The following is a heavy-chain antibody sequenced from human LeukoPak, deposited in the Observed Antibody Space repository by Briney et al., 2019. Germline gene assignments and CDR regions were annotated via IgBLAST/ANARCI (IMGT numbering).Heavy chain of an antibody. Sequence: GGSLRLSCAASGFTFSSYSMNWVRQAPGKGLEWVSSISSSSSYIYYADSVKGRFTISRDNAKNSLYLQMNSLRAEDTAVYYCARVAKYSSGWSEFDAFDIWGQGTMVTVSS. CDR3: ARVAKYSSGWSEFDAFDI. J-gene: IGHJ3*02. D-gene: IGHD6-19*01. CDR1: GFTFSSYS. CDR2: ISSSSSYI. V-gene: IGHV3-21*01.